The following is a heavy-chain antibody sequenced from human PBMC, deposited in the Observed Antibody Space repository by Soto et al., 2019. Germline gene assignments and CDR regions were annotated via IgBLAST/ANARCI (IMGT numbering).Heavy chain of an antibody. V-gene: IGHV1-69*13. CDR3: ATRDPAGACHYYYYYGMDV. D-gene: IGHD3-10*01. CDR1: GGTFSSYA. Sequence: GASVTVSCKASGGTFSSYAISWVRQAPGQGLEWMGGIIPIFGTANYAQKFQGRVTITADESTSTAYMELSSLRSVDTAVYYCATRDPAGACHYYYYYGMDVWGQGTTVTSP. J-gene: IGHJ6*02. CDR2: IIPIFGTA.